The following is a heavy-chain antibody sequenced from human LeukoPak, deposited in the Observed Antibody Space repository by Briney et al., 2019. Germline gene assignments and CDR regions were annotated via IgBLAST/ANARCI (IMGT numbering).Heavy chain of an antibody. Sequence: GGSLRLSCAASGFTFDDAMHWVRQAPGKGLEWVSGISWNSGSIGYADSVKGRFTISRDNAKNTLYLQMNSLIAEDTAVYYCAREAPHHWGQGTLVTVSS. J-gene: IGHJ5*02. CDR3: AREAPHH. CDR1: GFTFDDA. CDR2: ISWNSGSI. V-gene: IGHV3-9*01.